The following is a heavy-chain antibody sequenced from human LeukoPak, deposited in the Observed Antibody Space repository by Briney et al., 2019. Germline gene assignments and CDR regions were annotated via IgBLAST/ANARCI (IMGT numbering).Heavy chain of an antibody. CDR3: ARDPIGGLYYYYMDV. J-gene: IGHJ6*03. V-gene: IGHV3-21*01. Sequence: PGGSLRLSCAASGFTFSSYSMNWVRQAPGKGLEWVSSISSSSSYIYYADSVKGRFTISRDNAKNSLYLQMNSLRAEDTAVYFCARDPIGGLYYYYMDVWGKGITVTVSS. CDR2: ISSSSSYI. D-gene: IGHD4-23*01. CDR1: GFTFSSYS.